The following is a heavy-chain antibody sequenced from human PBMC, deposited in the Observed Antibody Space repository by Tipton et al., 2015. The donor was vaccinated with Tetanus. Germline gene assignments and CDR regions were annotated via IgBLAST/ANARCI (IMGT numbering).Heavy chain of an antibody. CDR3: ARDVITMVRGVYYYYGMDV. Sequence: TLSLTCTVSGGSISSSSYYWGWIRQPPGKGLEWIGSIYYSGSTYYNPSLKSRVTISVDTSKNQFSLKLSSVTAADTAVYYCARDVITMVRGVYYYYGMDVWGQGTTVTVSS. D-gene: IGHD3-10*01. J-gene: IGHJ6*02. CDR1: GGSISSSSYY. CDR2: IYYSGST. V-gene: IGHV4-39*07.